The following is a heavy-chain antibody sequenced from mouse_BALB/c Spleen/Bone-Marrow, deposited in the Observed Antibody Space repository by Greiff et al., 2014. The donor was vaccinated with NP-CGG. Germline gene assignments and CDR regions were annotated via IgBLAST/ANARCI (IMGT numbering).Heavy chain of an antibody. J-gene: IGHJ4*01. D-gene: IGHD1-1*02. CDR2: IDPANGNT. CDR3: ARSRWLGAMDY. Sequence: EVQLQQSGAELVKPGASVKLSCTASGFNIKDTYMHWVKQRPEQGLEWIGRIDPANGNTKYDPKFQGKATITADTSSNTAYLQLSSLTSEDTAAYYCARSRWLGAMDYWGQGTSVTVSS. CDR1: GFNIKDTY. V-gene: IGHV14-3*02.